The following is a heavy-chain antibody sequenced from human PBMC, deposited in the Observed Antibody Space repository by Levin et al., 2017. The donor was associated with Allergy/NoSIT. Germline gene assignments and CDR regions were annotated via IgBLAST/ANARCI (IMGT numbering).Heavy chain of an antibody. CDR1: GFTFSSYS. Sequence: GGSLRLSCAASGFTFSSYSMNWVRQAPGKGLEWVSSISSSSSYIYYADSVKGRFTISRDNAKNSLYLQMNSLRAEDTAVYYCAAYYDFWSGYYSDGMDVWGQGTTVTVSS. CDR3: AAYYDFWSGYYSDGMDV. CDR2: ISSSSSYI. D-gene: IGHD3-3*01. J-gene: IGHJ6*02. V-gene: IGHV3-21*01.